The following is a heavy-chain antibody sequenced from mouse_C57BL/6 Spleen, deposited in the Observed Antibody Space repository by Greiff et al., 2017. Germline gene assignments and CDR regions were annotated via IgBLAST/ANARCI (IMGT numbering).Heavy chain of an antibody. D-gene: IGHD2-5*01. CDR1: GYSITSGYY. V-gene: IGHV3-6*01. J-gene: IGHJ2*01. CDR2: ISYDGSN. Sequence: EVQLQQSGPGLVKPSQSLSLTCSVTGYSITSGYYWNWIRQFPGNKLEWMGYISYDGSNKYNPSLKNRISITRDTSKNQFFLKLNSVTTQDTATYYCAREPYYSNYFDYWGQGTTLTVSS. CDR3: AREPYYSNYFDY.